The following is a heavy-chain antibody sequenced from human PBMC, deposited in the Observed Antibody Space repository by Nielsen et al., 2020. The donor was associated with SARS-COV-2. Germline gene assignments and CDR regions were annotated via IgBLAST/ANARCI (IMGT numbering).Heavy chain of an antibody. CDR3: AAYSSGWSLGGGD. V-gene: IGHV4-39*07. D-gene: IGHD6-19*01. CDR1: GGSISSSPYY. CDR2: IYQSGST. Sequence: SETLSLTCTVSGGSISSSPYYWGWMRQPPGKGLEWIVSIYQSGSTYYSPSLKSRITISADTSKNQFSLKLTSVTAADTAVYYCAAYSSGWSLGGGDWGQGTLVTVSS. J-gene: IGHJ4*02.